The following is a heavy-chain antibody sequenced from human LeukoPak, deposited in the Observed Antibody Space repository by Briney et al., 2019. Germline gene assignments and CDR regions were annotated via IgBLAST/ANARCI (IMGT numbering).Heavy chain of an antibody. Sequence: SETLSLTCTVSGGSISSGDYYWSWIRQPPGKGLEWIGYIYYSGSTYYNPSLKSRVTISVDTSKNQFSLKLSSVTAADTAVYYCASGSGSYSDFDYWGQGTLVTVSS. J-gene: IGHJ4*02. V-gene: IGHV4-30-4*01. D-gene: IGHD1-26*01. CDR2: IYYSGST. CDR3: ASGSGSYSDFDY. CDR1: GGSISSGDYY.